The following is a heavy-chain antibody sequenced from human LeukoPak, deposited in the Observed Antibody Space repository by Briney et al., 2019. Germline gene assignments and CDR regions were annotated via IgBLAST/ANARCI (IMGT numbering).Heavy chain of an antibody. D-gene: IGHD5-18*01. CDR3: ARDQGGGYSYGWQSFDY. CDR1: GFTFSSYS. CDR2: ISSSSSTI. J-gene: IGHJ4*02. Sequence: GGSLRLSCAASGFTFSSYSMNWVRQAPGKGLEWVSHISSSSSTIYYADSVKGRFTISRDNAKNSLYLQMNSLRAEDTAVYYCARDQGGGYSYGWQSFDYWGQGTLVTVSS. V-gene: IGHV3-48*04.